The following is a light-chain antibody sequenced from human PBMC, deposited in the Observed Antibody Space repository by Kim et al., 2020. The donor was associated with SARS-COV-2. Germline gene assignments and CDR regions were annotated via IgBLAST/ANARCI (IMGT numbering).Light chain of an antibody. V-gene: IGKV1-5*03. Sequence: NTSQASNNVYTCLAWYQQKPGKAPRVVIYTTSILESGVPSTFSGSGSGTEFNFTISGLQPDDFATYYCQQYSNYPYTFGQGTKVDIK. CDR3: QQYSNYPYT. CDR2: TTS. J-gene: IGKJ2*01. CDR1: NNVYTC.